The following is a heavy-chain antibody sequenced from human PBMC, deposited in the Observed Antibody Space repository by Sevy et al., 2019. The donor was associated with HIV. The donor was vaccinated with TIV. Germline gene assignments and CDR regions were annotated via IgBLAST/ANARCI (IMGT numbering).Heavy chain of an antibody. V-gene: IGHV3-49*04. CDR3: TRDLYGSGWFYFDY. CDR1: GFTFSDYA. J-gene: IGHJ4*02. CDR2: IKTKTYGGTT. D-gene: IGHD6-19*01. Sequence: GGSLRLSCTASGFTFSDYAMSWVRLAPGKGLEWVGFIKTKTYGGTTEYAASVKGRFIISRADSKNIAYLQMNSLKTEDTAVYYCTRDLYGSGWFYFDYWGQGTLVTVSS.